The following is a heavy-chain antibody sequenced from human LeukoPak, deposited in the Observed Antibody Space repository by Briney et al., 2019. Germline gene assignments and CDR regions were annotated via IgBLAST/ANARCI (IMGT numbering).Heavy chain of an antibody. V-gene: IGHV4-59*01. J-gene: IGHJ4*02. Sequence: SETLSLTCTVSGGSISSYYWSWIRQPPGKGLEWIGYIYYSGSTNYNPSLKSRVTISVDTSKNQFSLKLSSVTAADTAVYYCAGYCGDYVGYYFDYWGQGTLVTVSS. CDR3: AGYCGDYVGYYFDY. CDR1: GGSISSYY. D-gene: IGHD4-17*01. CDR2: IYYSGST.